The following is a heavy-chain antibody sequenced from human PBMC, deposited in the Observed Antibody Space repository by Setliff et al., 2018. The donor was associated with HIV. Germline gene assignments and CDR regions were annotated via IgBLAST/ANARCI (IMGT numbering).Heavy chain of an antibody. CDR3: ARSPIAAAGTFRFDP. D-gene: IGHD6-13*01. CDR1: GHTFTGYY. V-gene: IGHV1-2*06. J-gene: IGHJ5*02. CDR2: INPNSGGT. Sequence: ASVKVSCKASGHTFTGYYMHWVRQAPGQGLGWMGRINPNSGGTDYAQKFQGRVTMTRDTSISTAYMELRRLRSDDTAVYYCARSPIAAAGTFRFDPWGQGTLVTVSS.